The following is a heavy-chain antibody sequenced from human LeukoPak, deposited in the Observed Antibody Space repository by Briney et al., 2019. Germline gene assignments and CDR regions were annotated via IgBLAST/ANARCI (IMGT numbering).Heavy chain of an antibody. D-gene: IGHD3-3*01. CDR1: GFTFSSYS. Sequence: GGSLRLSCAASGFTFSSYSMNWVRQAPGKGLEWVSSISSSSSYIYYADSVKGRFTISRDNAKNSLYLQMNSLRAEDTAVYYCARGRGITIFGVVRVDWYFDLWGRGTLVTVSS. CDR2: ISSSSSYI. V-gene: IGHV3-21*01. J-gene: IGHJ2*01. CDR3: ARGRGITIFGVVRVDWYFDL.